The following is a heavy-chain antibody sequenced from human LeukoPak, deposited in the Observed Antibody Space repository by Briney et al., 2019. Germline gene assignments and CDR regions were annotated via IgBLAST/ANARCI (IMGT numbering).Heavy chain of an antibody. CDR1: GYSVTYNN. V-gene: IGHV1-18*01. Sequence: ASVKVSCKASGYSVTYNNISWGRQAPGQGLEWMGWISTKNGDTNYPRKLQGRVTMTTDTSKNTAYMELRNLRSDDTAVYYCARESGHCSGDNCFYFFDLWGRGFLVTVSS. D-gene: IGHD7-27*01. CDR2: ISTKNGDT. J-gene: IGHJ4*02. CDR3: ARESGHCSGDNCFYFFDL.